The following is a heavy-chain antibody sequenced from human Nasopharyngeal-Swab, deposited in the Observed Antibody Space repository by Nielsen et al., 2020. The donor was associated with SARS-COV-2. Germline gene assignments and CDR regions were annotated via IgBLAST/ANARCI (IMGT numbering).Heavy chain of an antibody. D-gene: IGHD1-14*01. CDR3: ARGGGRTGYYFDS. CDR1: GFNFTDYW. J-gene: IGHJ4*02. CDR2: FYSGDSDT. Sequence: GESLKISCKASGFNFTDYWIDWVRQMPGQGLEWGGIFYSGDSDTKYSPSFQGQVTISPDRSLTTAYLQWNSLKTSDTAIYYCARGGGRTGYYFDSWGQGTPVTVFS. V-gene: IGHV5-51*01.